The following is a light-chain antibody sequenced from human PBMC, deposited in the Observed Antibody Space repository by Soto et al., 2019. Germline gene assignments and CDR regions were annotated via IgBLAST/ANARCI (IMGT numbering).Light chain of an antibody. CDR2: DAS. CDR1: QAISKY. Sequence: DIQMTQSPSSLSASLGDRVTITCQASQAISKYLHWYHQRPGKAPILVIYDASNLEAGAPSRFSGGGSGTSFTLTISSLQPEDIGTYFCQQYNNLPYTFGHGTKLDNK. V-gene: IGKV1-33*01. CDR3: QQYNNLPYT. J-gene: IGKJ2*01.